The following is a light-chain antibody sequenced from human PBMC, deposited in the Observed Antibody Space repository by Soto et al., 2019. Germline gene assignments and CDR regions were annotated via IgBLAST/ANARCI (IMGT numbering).Light chain of an antibody. V-gene: IGKV1-33*01. J-gene: IGKJ2*01. CDR3: QRYDNLPYT. Sequence: DIQMTQSPSSLSASVGDRVTITCQASQDITNYLNWYQQKAGKAPKLLIYDASNLETGVPSRFSGSGSGTDFTFTITSLQPDDIATYFCQRYDNLPYTFGQGTKLEIK. CDR1: QDITNY. CDR2: DAS.